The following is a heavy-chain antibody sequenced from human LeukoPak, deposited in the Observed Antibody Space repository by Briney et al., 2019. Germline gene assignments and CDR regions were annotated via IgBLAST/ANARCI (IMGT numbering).Heavy chain of an antibody. CDR3: AKASVAIPQYCNS. Sequence: SGGSLRLYCEGSGFTFWNYAMNWVRQAPGKGLEWVCTISGTGSSTYYADSAKGRFTISRDNSKDTLFMQLNSLTAADTAMYFCAKASVAIPQYCNSWGQGTLVTVSS. CDR1: GFTFWNYA. V-gene: IGHV3-23*01. CDR2: ISGTGSST. J-gene: IGHJ5*02. D-gene: IGHD2-2*02.